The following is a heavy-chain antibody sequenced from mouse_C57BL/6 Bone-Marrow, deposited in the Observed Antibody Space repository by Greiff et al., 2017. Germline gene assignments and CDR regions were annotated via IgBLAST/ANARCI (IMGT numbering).Heavy chain of an antibody. Sequence: LVEPGASVKISCKASGYTFTDYYMNWVKQSHGKSLEWIGDINPNNGGTSYNQKFKGKATLTVDKSSSTAYMELRSLTSEDSAVYYCARTLSFDYWGQGTTLTVSS. J-gene: IGHJ2*01. V-gene: IGHV1-26*01. CDR1: GYTFTDYY. CDR2: INPNNGGT. CDR3: ARTLSFDY.